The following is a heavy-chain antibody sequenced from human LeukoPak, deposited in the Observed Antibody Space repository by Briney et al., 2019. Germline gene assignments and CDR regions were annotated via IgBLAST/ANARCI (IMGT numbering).Heavy chain of an antibody. CDR2: ISSGGTGK. Sequence: GGSLRLSCTASGFTFGDYAMTWVRQAPGKGLEWVSYISSGGTGKYYADSVKGRFTISRDNAKNSLYLQMNSLRAEDTAIYYCARVINFYYYMDVWGKGTTVTISS. CDR3: ARVINFYYYMDV. J-gene: IGHJ6*03. CDR1: GFTFGDYA. V-gene: IGHV3-48*03. D-gene: IGHD2/OR15-2a*01.